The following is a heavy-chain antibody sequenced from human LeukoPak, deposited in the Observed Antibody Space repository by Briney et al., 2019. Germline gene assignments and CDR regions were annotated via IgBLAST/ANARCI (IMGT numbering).Heavy chain of an antibody. J-gene: IGHJ4*02. CDR1: GFTFSDYY. CDR3: AKLPVPHRYFDY. D-gene: IGHD1-7*01. Sequence: GGSLRLSCAASGFTFSDYYMSWIRQAPGKGLEWVSYISSSGSTIYYADSVKGRFTISRDNAKNTLYLQMNSLRAEDTAVYYCAKLPVPHRYFDYWGQGTLVTVSS. V-gene: IGHV3-11*01. CDR2: ISSSGSTI.